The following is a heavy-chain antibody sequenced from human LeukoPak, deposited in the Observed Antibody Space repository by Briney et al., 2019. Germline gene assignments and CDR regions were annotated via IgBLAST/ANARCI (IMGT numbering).Heavy chain of an antibody. J-gene: IGHJ4*02. V-gene: IGHV3-7*01. D-gene: IGHD1-20*01. Sequence: GGSLRPSCAASGFTFRSYWMTWVRQAPGKGLEWVSNIKQDGSEKYYVGSVKGRFTISRDNAKNSLYLQMSSLRVEDTAVYYCARGRYNWTFWGQGTLVTVSS. CDR1: GFTFRSYW. CDR2: IKQDGSEK. CDR3: ARGRYNWTF.